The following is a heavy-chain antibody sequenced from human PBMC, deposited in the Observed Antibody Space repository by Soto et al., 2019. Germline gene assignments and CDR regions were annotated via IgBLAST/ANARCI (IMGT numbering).Heavy chain of an antibody. J-gene: IGHJ6*02. V-gene: IGHV4-39*01. Sequence: PSETLSLTCTVSGGSISSSSYYWGWIRQPPGKGLEWIGSIFYSGSTYYNPSLKSRVTISVDTSKNQFSLKLSSVTAADTAVYYCARTVTYYYDSSGYPDVWGQGTTVTVSS. CDR1: GGSISSSSYY. D-gene: IGHD3-22*01. CDR2: IFYSGST. CDR3: ARTVTYYYDSSGYPDV.